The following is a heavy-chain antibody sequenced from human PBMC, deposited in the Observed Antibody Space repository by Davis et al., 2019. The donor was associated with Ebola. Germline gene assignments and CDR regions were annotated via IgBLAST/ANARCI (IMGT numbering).Heavy chain of an antibody. CDR1: GFTFSSYA. V-gene: IGHV3-64*01. CDR3: ARDADVVVAATDAFDI. CDR2: ISSNGGST. Sequence: GESLKISCAASGFTFSSYAMHWVRQAPGKGLEYVSAISSNGGSTYYANSVKGRFTISRDNAKNSLYLQMNSLRAEDTAVYYCARDADVVVAATDAFDIWGQGTMVTVSS. D-gene: IGHD2-15*01. J-gene: IGHJ3*02.